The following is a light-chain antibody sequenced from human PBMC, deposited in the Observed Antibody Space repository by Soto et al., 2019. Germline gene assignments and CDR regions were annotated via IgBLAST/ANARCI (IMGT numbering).Light chain of an antibody. CDR2: AAA. Sequence: DIQMTQSPSSVSASVGDRVTLTCRASQGIGSWLGWYQQKPGKAPKLLIYAAASLQSGVPSRFSATFSGTDFTLTISSLQPEDLATYFRQQANSYPLTFGPGTKVDLK. CDR3: QQANSYPLT. J-gene: IGKJ3*01. V-gene: IGKV1-12*01. CDR1: QGIGSW.